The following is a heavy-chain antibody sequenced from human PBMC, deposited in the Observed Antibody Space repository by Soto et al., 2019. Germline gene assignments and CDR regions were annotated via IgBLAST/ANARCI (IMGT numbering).Heavy chain of an antibody. V-gene: IGHV5-51*01. CDR3: QRPAQDIALVYYNYGMDV. J-gene: IGHJ6*01. Sequence: GESLKISCKASGYIFTSYWIGWVRQMPGKGLEWMGIIYPGDSDTRYSPSFQGQVTISADKSISTAYLQWSSLKASDTAMYYCQRPAQDIALVYYNYGMDVGRXGTRVRVS. CDR1: GYIFTSYW. CDR2: IYPGDSDT. D-gene: IGHD5-18*01.